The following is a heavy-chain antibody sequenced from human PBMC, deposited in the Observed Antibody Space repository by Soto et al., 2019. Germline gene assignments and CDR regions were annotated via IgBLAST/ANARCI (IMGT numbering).Heavy chain of an antibody. CDR2: IYYSGST. CDR3: AREPPGLGIFDY. J-gene: IGHJ4*02. D-gene: IGHD1-26*01. CDR1: GGSISSYY. Sequence: SETLSLTCTVSGGSISSYYWSWIRQPPGKGLEWVGYIYYSGSTNYNPSLKSRVTISVDTSKNQFSLKLSSVTAADTAVYYCAREPPGLGIFDYWGQGTLVTVSS. V-gene: IGHV4-59*01.